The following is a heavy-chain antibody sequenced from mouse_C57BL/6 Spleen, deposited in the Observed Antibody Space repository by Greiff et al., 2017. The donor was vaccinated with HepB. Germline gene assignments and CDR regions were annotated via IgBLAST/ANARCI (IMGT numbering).Heavy chain of an antibody. CDR3: ARDILDY. V-gene: IGHV5-4*01. CDR1: GFTFSSYA. J-gene: IGHJ2*01. CDR2: ISDGGSYT. Sequence: DVPLVESGGGLVKPGGSLQLSCAASGFTFSSYAMSWVRQTPEKRLEWVATISDGGSYTYYPDNVKGRFTISRDNAKNNLYLQMSHLKSEDTAMYYCARDILDYWGQGTTLTVSS.